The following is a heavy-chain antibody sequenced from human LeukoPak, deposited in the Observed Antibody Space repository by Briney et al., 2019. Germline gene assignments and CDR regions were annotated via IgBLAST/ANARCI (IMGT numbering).Heavy chain of an antibody. J-gene: IGHJ3*02. Sequence: GGSLRLSCAAPGITFSNYNMNWVRQAPGKGLEWVSYITSSSSNIYYADFVKGRFTTSRDNAKDSLYLQMNSLRAEDTAMYYCARGLHSSDAFDIWGQGTMVTVSS. V-gene: IGHV3-48*01. CDR1: GITFSNYN. D-gene: IGHD3-22*01. CDR3: ARGLHSSDAFDI. CDR2: ITSSSSNI.